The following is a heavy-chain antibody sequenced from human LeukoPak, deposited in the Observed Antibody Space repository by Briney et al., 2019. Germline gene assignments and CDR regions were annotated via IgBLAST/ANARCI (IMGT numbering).Heavy chain of an antibody. CDR1: GYTFISYG. CDR3: ARAVGSEYGDYVSWFDP. Sequence: PLASVKVSCKASGYTFISYGISWVRQAPGQGLEWMGWINSYTGNTNYAQKYQDRVTMTTDISTSTAYMELRSLTSDDTAVYYCARAVGSEYGDYVSWFDPWGQGTLVTVSS. CDR2: INSYTGNT. J-gene: IGHJ5*02. D-gene: IGHD4-17*01. V-gene: IGHV1-18*01.